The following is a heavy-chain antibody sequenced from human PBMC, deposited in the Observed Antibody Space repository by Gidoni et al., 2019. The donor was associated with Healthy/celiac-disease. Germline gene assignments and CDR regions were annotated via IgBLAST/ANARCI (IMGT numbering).Heavy chain of an antibody. CDR2: INPNSGGT. CDR3: ARPPIDLGVTAMEPAYYYGMDV. J-gene: IGHJ6*02. V-gene: IGHV1-2*02. Sequence: QVQLVQSGAEVKKPGASVKVSCKASGYTFTGYYMHWVRQAPGQGLEWMGWINPNSGGTNYAQKFQGRVTMTRDTSISTAYMELSRLRSDDTAVYYCARPPIDLGVTAMEPAYYYGMDVWGQGTTVTVSS. D-gene: IGHD5-18*01. CDR1: GYTFTGYY.